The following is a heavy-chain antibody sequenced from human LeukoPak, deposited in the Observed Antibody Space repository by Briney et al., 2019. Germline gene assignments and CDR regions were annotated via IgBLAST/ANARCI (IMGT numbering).Heavy chain of an antibody. Sequence: SETLSLTCTVSGGSISSGGYYWSWIRQHPGKGLEWIGYIYYSGSTYYNPSLKSRVTISVDTSKNQFSLKLSSVTAADTAVYYCARHQYCSSTSCYSRWYNWNYGGYYFDYWGQGTLVTVSS. J-gene: IGHJ4*02. CDR3: ARHQYCSSTSCYSRWYNWNYGGYYFDY. D-gene: IGHD2-2*01. V-gene: IGHV4-39*01. CDR2: IYYSGST. CDR1: GGSISSGGYY.